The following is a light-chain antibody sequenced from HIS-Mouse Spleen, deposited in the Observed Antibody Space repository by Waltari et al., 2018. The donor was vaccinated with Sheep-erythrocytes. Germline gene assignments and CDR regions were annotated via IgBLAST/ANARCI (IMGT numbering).Light chain of an antibody. Sequence: DIQMTQSPSTLSASVGDRVTITCRASPSISSWLAWYQQKPGKAPKLLIYKASSLESGVPSRFSGSGSGTEFTLTISSLQPDDFATYYCQQYNSYSPLTFGGGTKVEIK. CDR1: PSISSW. V-gene: IGKV1-5*03. CDR2: KAS. CDR3: QQYNSYSPLT. J-gene: IGKJ4*01.